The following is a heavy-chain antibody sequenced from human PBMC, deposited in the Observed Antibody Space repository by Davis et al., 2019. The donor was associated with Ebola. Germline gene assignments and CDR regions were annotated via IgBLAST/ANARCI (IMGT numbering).Heavy chain of an antibody. J-gene: IGHJ3*02. CDR3: ARRDALASRAFDM. V-gene: IGHV5-51*01. CDR1: GYNFTTHW. D-gene: IGHD3-3*02. CDR2: IYPGDSDT. Sequence: GESLKISCKASGYNFTTHWIAWVRQTPDKGLEWMGIIYPGDSDTRYSPSFQGQVTMSADKSISTAYLQWSSLKASDTAMYYCARRDALASRAFDMWGQGTMVTVST.